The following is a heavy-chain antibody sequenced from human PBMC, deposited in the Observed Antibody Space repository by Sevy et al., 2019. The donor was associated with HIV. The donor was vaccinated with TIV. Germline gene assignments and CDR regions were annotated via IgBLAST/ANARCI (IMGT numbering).Heavy chain of an antibody. J-gene: IGHJ4*02. CDR2: VKQDMSEK. D-gene: IGHD2-21*01. Sequence: GGSLRLSCAPSGFTFSSNWMTWVRQAPGKGLEWVANVKQDMSEKYYADSVKGRFTISRDNAKNSLYLEMNSLRAEDTAVYYCARAQQVTMLVVIGGLYFDLWGQGTLVTVSS. CDR3: ARAQQVTMLVVIGGLYFDL. V-gene: IGHV3-7*01. CDR1: GFTFSSNW.